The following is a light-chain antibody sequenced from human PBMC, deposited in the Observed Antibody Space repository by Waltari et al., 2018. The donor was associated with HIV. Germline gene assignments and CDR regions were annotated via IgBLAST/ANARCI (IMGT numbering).Light chain of an antibody. V-gene: IGLV2-8*01. CDR2: DVN. CDR1: SSDVGGYNY. Sequence: QSALTQPPSASGSPGQSVTISCTGTSSDVGGYNYVSWYQQHPGKAPKLMIYDVNERPSGVPARFFGSKSGNTASLTASGLQAEDEADYYCSSYAGSDTWVFGGGTKLTVL. J-gene: IGLJ3*02. CDR3: SSYAGSDTWV.